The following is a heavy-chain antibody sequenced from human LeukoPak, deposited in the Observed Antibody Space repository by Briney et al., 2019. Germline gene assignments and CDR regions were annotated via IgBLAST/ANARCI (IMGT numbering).Heavy chain of an antibody. CDR3: ARALSTTYFDY. Sequence: PSETLSLTCTVSGGSISSYYWSWIRQPPGKGLEWIGYIYHSGSTYYNPSLKSRVTISVDRSKNQFSLKLSSVTAADTAVYYCARALSTTYFDYWGQGTLVTVSS. J-gene: IGHJ4*02. CDR1: GGSISSYY. D-gene: IGHD1-1*01. CDR2: IYHSGST. V-gene: IGHV4-59*12.